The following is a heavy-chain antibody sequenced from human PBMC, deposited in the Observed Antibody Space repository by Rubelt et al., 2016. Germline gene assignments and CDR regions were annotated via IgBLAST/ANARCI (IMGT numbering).Heavy chain of an antibody. CDR2: IYPGDSDT. D-gene: IGHD3-3*01. CDR3: ARSGITIFGVVRDAFDI. V-gene: IGHV5-51*01. Sequence: EWTGIIYPGDSDTRYSPSFQGQVTISADKSISTAYLQWSSLKASDTAMYYCARSGITIFGVVRDAFDIWGQGTMVTVSS. J-gene: IGHJ3*02.